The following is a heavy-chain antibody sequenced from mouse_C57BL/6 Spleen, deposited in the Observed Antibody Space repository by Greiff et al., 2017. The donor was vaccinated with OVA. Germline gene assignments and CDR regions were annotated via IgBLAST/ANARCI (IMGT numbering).Heavy chain of an antibody. Sequence: EVKLMESGGGLVQPKGSLKLSCAASGFSFNTYAMNWVRQAPGKGLEWVARIRSKSNNYATYYADSVKDRFTISRDDSESMLYLQMNNLKTEDAAVYYCVRRGGYDGFAYWGQGTLVTVSA. CDR1: GFSFNTYA. CDR3: VRRGGYDGFAY. CDR2: IRSKSNNYAT. D-gene: IGHD2-2*01. V-gene: IGHV10-1*01. J-gene: IGHJ3*01.